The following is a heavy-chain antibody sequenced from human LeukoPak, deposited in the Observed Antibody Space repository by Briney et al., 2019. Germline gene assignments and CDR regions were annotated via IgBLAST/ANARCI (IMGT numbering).Heavy chain of an antibody. Sequence: GASVKVSCKASGYTFTSYDINWVRQATGQGLEWMGWMNPNSGNTGYAQKFQGRVTMTRNTSISTAYMELSSLRLEDTAVYYCVKDWGVLPDYTADGFDIWGPGTMVTVSS. CDR2: MNPNSGNT. V-gene: IGHV1-8*01. D-gene: IGHD3-10*01. J-gene: IGHJ3*02. CDR3: VKDWGVLPDYTADGFDI. CDR1: GYTFTSYD.